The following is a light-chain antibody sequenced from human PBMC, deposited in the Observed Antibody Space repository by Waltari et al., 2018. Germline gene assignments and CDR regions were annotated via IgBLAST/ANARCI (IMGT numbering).Light chain of an antibody. CDR2: GAS. V-gene: IGKV3-15*01. CDR3: QQYNVWPPST. CDR1: QYVSNN. Sequence: EIVMTHPPPTLSVSPGKTATSPCRASQYVSNNLAWYQHKPGQAPRLLISGASTRASGVPARFSGSGSGTEFTLTISSLQSEDSAVYYCQQYNVWPPSTFGQGTKLEIK. J-gene: IGKJ2*02.